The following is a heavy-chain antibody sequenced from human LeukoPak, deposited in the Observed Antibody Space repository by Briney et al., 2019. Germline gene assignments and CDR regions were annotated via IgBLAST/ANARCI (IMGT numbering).Heavy chain of an antibody. CDR3: AGEALWFGESCLDY. CDR2: ISYDGSNK. J-gene: IGHJ4*02. CDR1: GFTFSTYA. D-gene: IGHD3-10*01. V-gene: IGHV3-30*04. Sequence: PGRSLRLSCAASGFTFSTYAMHWVRQAPGKGLEWVAVISYDGSNKYYADSVKGRFTISRDNSKNTLYLQMNSLRAEDTAVYYCAGEALWFGESCLDYWGQGTLVTVSS.